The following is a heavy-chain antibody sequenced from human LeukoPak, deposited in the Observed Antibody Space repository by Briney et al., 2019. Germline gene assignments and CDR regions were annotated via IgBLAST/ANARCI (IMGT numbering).Heavy chain of an antibody. CDR1: GGSFSGYY. CDR2: INHSGST. J-gene: IGHJ6*03. D-gene: IGHD1-26*01. Sequence: NPSETLSLTCAVYGGSFSGYYWSWIRQPPGKGLEWIGEINHSGSTNYNPSLKSRVTISVDTSKNQFSLKLSSVTAADTAVYYCARRGAPTCGSYLCYYYYYMDVWGKGTTVTISS. CDR3: ARRGAPTCGSYLCYYYYYMDV. V-gene: IGHV4-34*01.